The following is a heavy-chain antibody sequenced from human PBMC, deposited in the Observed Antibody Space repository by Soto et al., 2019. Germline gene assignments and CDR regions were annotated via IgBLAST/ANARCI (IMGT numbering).Heavy chain of an antibody. D-gene: IGHD2-2*01. CDR3: TRAAWDCTSASCLINH. V-gene: IGHV3-74*03. CDR2: INSDGSST. CDR1: GYTFSSFW. J-gene: IGHJ5*02. Sequence: GGSLRLSCAASGYTFSSFWMHWVRQVPGKGLVWVSRINSDGSSTTYADSVKGRFTISRDNAKNTLYLQMNSLRAEDTAVYYCTRAAWDCTSASCLINHWGKGTLVTVSS.